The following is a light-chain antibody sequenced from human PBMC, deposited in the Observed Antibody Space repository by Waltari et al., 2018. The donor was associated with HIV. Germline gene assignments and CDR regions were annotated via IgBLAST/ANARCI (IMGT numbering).Light chain of an antibody. V-gene: IGLV2-8*01. CDR1: SSDVGGYNY. CDR3: SSHAGSKVV. CDR2: DVS. J-gene: IGLJ2*01. Sequence: QSALTQPPSASGSPGQSVTLSCTGTSSDVGGYNYVPWHQQHPGKAPKLMIYDVSKRPSGVPDRFSGSKSGNTASLTVSGLQPEDEADYYCSSHAGSKVVFGGGTRLTVL.